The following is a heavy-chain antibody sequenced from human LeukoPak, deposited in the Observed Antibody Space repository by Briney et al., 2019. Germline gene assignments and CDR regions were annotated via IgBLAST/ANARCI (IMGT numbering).Heavy chain of an antibody. CDR1: GFTFSSYS. CDR3: AKDHMKYSGSYLVAFDI. D-gene: IGHD1-26*01. Sequence: GGSLRLSCAASGFTFSSYSMNWVRQAPGKGLVWVSRINSDGSSTSYADSVKGRFTISRDNAKNTLYLQMNSLRAEDTAVYYCAKDHMKYSGSYLVAFDIWGQGTMVTVSS. J-gene: IGHJ3*02. CDR2: INSDGSST. V-gene: IGHV3-74*01.